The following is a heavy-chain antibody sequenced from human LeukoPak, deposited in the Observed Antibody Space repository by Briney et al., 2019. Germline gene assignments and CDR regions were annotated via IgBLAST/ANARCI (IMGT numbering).Heavy chain of an antibody. CDR1: GGSISSYY. Sequence: PSETLSLTCTVSGGSISSYYWSWIRQPPGKGLEWIGFIYYSGSTNYSPSLKSRVTISIDTSKNQLSLNLSSVTAADTAVYYCARHAPHYYSYYDMDVWGQGTTVTVSS. CDR2: IYYSGST. V-gene: IGHV4-59*08. J-gene: IGHJ6*02. CDR3: ARHAPHYYSYYDMDV.